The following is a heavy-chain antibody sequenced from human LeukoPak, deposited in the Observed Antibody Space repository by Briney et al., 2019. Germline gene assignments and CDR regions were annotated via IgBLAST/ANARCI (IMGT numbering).Heavy chain of an antibody. V-gene: IGHV1-8*03. CDR2: MNPNSGNT. D-gene: IGHD2-2*01. J-gene: IGHJ4*02. CDR3: ARGAGSCSSTSCSLGY. Sequence: ASVKVSCKASGGTFSSYAISWVRQAPGQGLEWMGWMNPNSGNTGYAQKFQGRVTITRNTSISTAYMELSSLRSEDTAVYYCARGAGSCSSTSCSLGYWGQGTLVTVSS. CDR1: GGTFSSYA.